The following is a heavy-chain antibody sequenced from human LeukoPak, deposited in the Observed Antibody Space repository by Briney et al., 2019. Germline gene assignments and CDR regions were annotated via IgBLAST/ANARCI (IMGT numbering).Heavy chain of an antibody. J-gene: IGHJ4*02. V-gene: IGHV1-2*02. Sequence: ASVKVSCKTSGYTFSAHYLHWVRQAPGQRPEWVGRIDPASDGTHYAQKFQGRVTVTRDTSTTTVDMELSGLRSDDTAVYYCARVPGPYTTSRFDFWGQGTLVTVSS. CDR1: GYTFSAHY. D-gene: IGHD2-2*02. CDR3: ARVPGPYTTSRFDF. CDR2: IDPASDGT.